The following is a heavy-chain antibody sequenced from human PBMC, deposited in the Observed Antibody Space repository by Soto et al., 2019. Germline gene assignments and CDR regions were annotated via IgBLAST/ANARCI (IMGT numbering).Heavy chain of an antibody. D-gene: IGHD3-22*01. CDR3: ARAREDSSGCLDY. V-gene: IGHV1-2*02. CDR1: GYTFTANY. CDR2: IHPKNGAT. J-gene: IGHJ4*02. Sequence: QVHLAQSGAEVRKPGASVRVSCKASGYTFTANYIHWVRQAPGPGLEWLAWIHPKNGATNYARTFQGRVTLTRDTSIHTAYRELRSLTSEDTAVYYCARAREDSSGCLDYGGQGTLVTVS.